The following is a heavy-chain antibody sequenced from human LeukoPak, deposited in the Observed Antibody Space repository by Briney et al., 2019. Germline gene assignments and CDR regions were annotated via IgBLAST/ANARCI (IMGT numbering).Heavy chain of an antibody. V-gene: IGHV3-21*01. CDR3: ARGGERSTVTYFDY. J-gene: IGHJ4*02. D-gene: IGHD4-17*01. CDR2: ISSSSYI. CDR1: GFTFSSDS. Sequence: PGGSLRLSCAASGFTFSSDSMNWVRQARGKGLEWVSSISSSSYIYYADSVKGRFTISRDNAKNSLYLQMNSLRAEDTAVYYCARGGERSTVTYFDYWGQGTLVTVSS.